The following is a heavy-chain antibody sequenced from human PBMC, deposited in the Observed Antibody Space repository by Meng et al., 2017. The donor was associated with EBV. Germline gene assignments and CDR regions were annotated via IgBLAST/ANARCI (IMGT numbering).Heavy chain of an antibody. J-gene: IGHJ4*02. V-gene: IGHV1-69*01. CDR3: ASESGRGFTPDY. Sequence: GQLVQCGARVNMPGSSVKVSCKTSGGTFRSDAVSWVRQAPGQGLEWMGGLIPMSDAPHYAQKFQGRVTMTADESTNTHYMDLSGLRFEDTAVYYCASESGRGFTPDYWGQGTLVTVSS. D-gene: IGHD3-10*01. CDR1: GGTFRSDA. CDR2: LIPMSDAP.